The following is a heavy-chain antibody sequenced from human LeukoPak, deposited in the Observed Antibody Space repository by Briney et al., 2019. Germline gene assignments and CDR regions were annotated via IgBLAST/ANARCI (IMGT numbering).Heavy chain of an antibody. J-gene: IGHJ3*02. V-gene: IGHV3-33*08. CDR2: IWYDGSNK. CDR3: ARDSPGRWELMGAFDI. D-gene: IGHD1-26*01. CDR1: GFTFSSYA. Sequence: GGSLRLSCAASGFTFSSYAMSWVRQAPGKGLEWVAVIWYDGSNKYYADSVKGRFTISRDNSKNTLYLQMNSLRAEDTAVYYCARDSPGRWELMGAFDIWGQGTMVTVSS.